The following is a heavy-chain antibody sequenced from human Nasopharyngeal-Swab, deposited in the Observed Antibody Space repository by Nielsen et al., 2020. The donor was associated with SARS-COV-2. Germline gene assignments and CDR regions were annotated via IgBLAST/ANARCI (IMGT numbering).Heavy chain of an antibody. CDR3: ARDLGNANIYSGGWYYYGMDV. CDR2: ISYDGSNK. V-gene: IGHV3-30-3*01. J-gene: IGHJ6*02. D-gene: IGHD6-19*01. CDR1: GFTFSSYA. Sequence: GESLKISCAASGFTFSSYAMHWVRQAPGKGLEWVAVISYDGSNKYYADSVKGRFTISRDNSKNTLYLQMNSLRAEDTAVYYCARDLGNANIYSGGWYYYGMDVWGQGTTVTVSS.